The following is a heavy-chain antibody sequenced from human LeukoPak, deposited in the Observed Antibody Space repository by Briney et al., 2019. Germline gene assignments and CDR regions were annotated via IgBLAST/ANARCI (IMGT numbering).Heavy chain of an antibody. CDR2: ISYDGSNK. D-gene: IGHD3-22*01. V-gene: IGHV3-30-3*01. Sequence: PGGSLRLSCAASGFTFSSYAMHWVRQAPGKGLEWVAVISYDGSNKYYADSVKGRFTISRDNSKNTLYLQMNSLRAEDTAVYYCAGGREDYYDSSGYYYRDAFDIWGQGTMVTVSS. J-gene: IGHJ3*02. CDR1: GFTFSSYA. CDR3: AGGREDYYDSSGYYYRDAFDI.